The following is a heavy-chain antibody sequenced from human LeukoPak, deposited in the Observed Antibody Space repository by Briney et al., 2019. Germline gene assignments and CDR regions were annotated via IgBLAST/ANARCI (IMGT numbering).Heavy chain of an antibody. D-gene: IGHD2-2*01. CDR1: GGSFSGYY. CDR2: INHSGST. Sequence: SETLSLTCAVYGGSFSGYYWCWIRQPPGKGLEWIGEINHSGSTNYNPSLKSRVTISVDTSKNQFSLKLSSVTAADTAVYYCASPGCSSTSCSLGYYYGMDVWGQGTTVTVSS. V-gene: IGHV4-34*01. J-gene: IGHJ6*02. CDR3: ASPGCSSTSCSLGYYYGMDV.